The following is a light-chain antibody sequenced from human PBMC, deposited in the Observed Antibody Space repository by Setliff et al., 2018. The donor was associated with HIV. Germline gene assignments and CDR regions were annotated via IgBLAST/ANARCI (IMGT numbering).Light chain of an antibody. CDR1: SSDVGGYNY. V-gene: IGLV2-23*02. CDR2: DVS. CDR3: CSYAGSSTYV. Sequence: QSVLTQPASVSGSPGQSITISCTGTSSDVGGYNYVSWYQRHPGKAPKLMIYDVSKRPSGVSNRFSGSKSGITASLTISGLQAEDEADYYCCSYAGSSTYVFGTGTKVTVL. J-gene: IGLJ1*01.